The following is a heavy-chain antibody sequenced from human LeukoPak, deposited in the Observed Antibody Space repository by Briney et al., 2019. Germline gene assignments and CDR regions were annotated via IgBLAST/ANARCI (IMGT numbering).Heavy chain of an antibody. J-gene: IGHJ4*02. V-gene: IGHV1-69*13. Sequence: SVKVSCKASGGTFSSYAISWVRQAPGQGLEWMGGIIPIFGTANYAQKFQGRVTITADESTSTAYMELSSLRSEDTAVYYCARDRGSYARGFFDCWGQGTLVTVSS. CDR1: GGTFSSYA. CDR3: ARDRGSYARGFFDC. CDR2: IIPIFGTA. D-gene: IGHD1-26*01.